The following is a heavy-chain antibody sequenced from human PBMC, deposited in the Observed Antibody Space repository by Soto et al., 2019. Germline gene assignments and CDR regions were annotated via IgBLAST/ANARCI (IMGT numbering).Heavy chain of an antibody. CDR2: IDGSGYT. D-gene: IGHD3-3*01. CDR1: GGSISTGGYY. J-gene: IGHJ4*02. CDR3: ARKQAGFFYGIDY. Sequence: LSLTCTVSGGSISTGGYYWSWIRQYPGKGLEWLGYIDGSGYTFYNPSLQSRLNLSMDTSKNQFSLKLSSAIAADTAVYFCARKQAGFFYGIDYWGQGTLVTVSS. V-gene: IGHV4-31*03.